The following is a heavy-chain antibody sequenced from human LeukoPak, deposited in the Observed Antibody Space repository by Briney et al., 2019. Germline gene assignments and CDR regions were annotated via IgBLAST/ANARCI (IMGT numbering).Heavy chain of an antibody. J-gene: IGHJ4*02. CDR1: GFIFSSYV. D-gene: IGHD4-17*01. V-gene: IGHV3-23*01. Sequence: GGSLRLSCAASGFIFSSYVMSWVRQAPGKGLEWVSAISGSGGITYYADTVKGRFTISRDNSKNTLYLQMNSLRAEDTAVYYCAKLYHDYGDENFDYWGQGTLVTVSS. CDR2: ISGSGGIT. CDR3: AKLYHDYGDENFDY.